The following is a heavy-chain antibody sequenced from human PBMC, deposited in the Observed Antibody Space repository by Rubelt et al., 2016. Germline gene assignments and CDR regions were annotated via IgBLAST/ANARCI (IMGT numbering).Heavy chain of an antibody. Sequence: VKVSCKASGYTFTGYYMHWVRQAPGQGLEWMGIINPSGGSTSYAQKFQGRVTMTRDTSTSTVYMELSSLRSEDTAVYYCARDGRLGTYYFDYWGQGTLVTVSS. CDR2: INPSGGST. CDR3: ARDGRLGTYYFDY. J-gene: IGHJ4*02. V-gene: IGHV1-46*01. D-gene: IGHD1-1*01. CDR1: GYTFTGYY.